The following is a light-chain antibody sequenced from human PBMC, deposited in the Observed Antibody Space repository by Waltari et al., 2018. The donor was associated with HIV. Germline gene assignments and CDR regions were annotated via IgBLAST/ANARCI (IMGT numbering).Light chain of an antibody. J-gene: IGKJ4*01. CDR1: QDIADW. CDR2: GAS. CDR3: QQANSFPLT. Sequence: DIQMTQSPSSVSASVGDRVTITCRASQDIADWLAWYQQKPGQARKLLIYGASSLQGGVPSRFSGSGSGTDFTLTISSLQPEDFATYYCQQANSFPLTFGGGTKVEIK. V-gene: IGKV1-12*01.